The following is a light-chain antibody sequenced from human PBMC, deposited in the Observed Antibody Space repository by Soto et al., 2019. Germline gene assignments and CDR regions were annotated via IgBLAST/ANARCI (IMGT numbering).Light chain of an antibody. J-gene: IGKJ2*01. Sequence: TQSPALLSVSPGETATLSCKASRPIANKLAWYQQSPGQTPRLLIYGASTRASGVPDRFSGSGSGTDFTLTITSPQAEDFATYYCQQYYDWPPNTFGHGTKFDIK. CDR1: RPIANK. CDR3: QQYYDWPPNT. CDR2: GAS. V-gene: IGKV3D-15*01.